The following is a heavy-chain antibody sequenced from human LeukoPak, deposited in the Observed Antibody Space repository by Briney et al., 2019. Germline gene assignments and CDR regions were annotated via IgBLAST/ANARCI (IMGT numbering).Heavy chain of an antibody. J-gene: IGHJ3*02. D-gene: IGHD1-26*01. CDR2: IYTSGST. CDR1: SGSISNYY. CDR3: TRLRPMGGSFPDSFDI. Sequence: SETLSLTCTVYSGSISNYYWSWIRQPAGKGLEWIGRIYTSGSTNYNSSLKSRLTMSVDTSKNQFSLKLSSVTPADPGTPYCTRLRPMGGSFPDSFDIWGQGTMVTVSS. V-gene: IGHV4-4*07.